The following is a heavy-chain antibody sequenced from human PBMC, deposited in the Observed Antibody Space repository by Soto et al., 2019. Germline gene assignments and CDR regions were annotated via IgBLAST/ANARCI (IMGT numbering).Heavy chain of an antibody. V-gene: IGHV3-74*01. J-gene: IGHJ6*04. CDR3: ARGGCSSTSCLDV. Sequence: EVQLVESGGGLVQPGGSLRLSCAASGFTFSPYYMHWVRQVPGQGLVWVSYINIVGTTSYADSVRGRFTVSRDNAKNTLYLEMNSLTGEDTALYYCARGGCSSTSCLDVWGEGPTVTVSS. CDR1: GFTFSPYY. D-gene: IGHD2-2*01. CDR2: INIVGTT.